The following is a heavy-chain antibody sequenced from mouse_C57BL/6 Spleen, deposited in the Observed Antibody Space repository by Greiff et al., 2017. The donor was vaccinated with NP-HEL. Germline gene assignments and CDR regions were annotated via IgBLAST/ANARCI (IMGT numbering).Heavy chain of an antibody. CDR2: IHPNSGST. D-gene: IGHD2-12*01. Sequence: VQLQQSGAELVKPGASVKLSCKASGYTFTSYWMHWVKQRPGQGLEWIGMIHPNSGSTNYNEKFKSKATLTVDKSSSTAYMQLSSLTSEDSAVYYCARYPLRGYFDYWGQGTTLTVSS. J-gene: IGHJ2*01. V-gene: IGHV1-64*01. CDR1: GYTFTSYW. CDR3: ARYPLRGYFDY.